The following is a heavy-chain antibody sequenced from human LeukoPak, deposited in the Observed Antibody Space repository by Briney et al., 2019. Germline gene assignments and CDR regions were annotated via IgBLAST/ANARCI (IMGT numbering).Heavy chain of an antibody. CDR2: IYYSGTT. V-gene: IGHV4-59*08. J-gene: IGHJ4*02. D-gene: IGHD1-26*01. CDR1: GGSISSYY. CDR3: ARHRTFKVGATDLDS. Sequence: PSETLSLTCTVSGGSISSYYWSWIRQPPGKGLEWIGYIYYSGTTTYNPSLLSRITISLDTSKNQFSLTLNSVTAADTAVYYCARHRTFKVGATDLDSWGQGTPVTVSS.